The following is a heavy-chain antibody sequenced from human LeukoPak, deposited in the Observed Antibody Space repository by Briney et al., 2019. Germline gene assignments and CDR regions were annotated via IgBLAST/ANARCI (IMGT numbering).Heavy chain of an antibody. D-gene: IGHD3-10*01. Sequence: SETLSLTCTVSGGSISSYYWSWIRQPAGKGLEWIGRIYTSGSTNYNPSLKSRVTMSVDTSKNQFSLKLSSVTAADTAVYYCARERGITMVRGVISAFDIWGQGTMVTVSS. CDR1: GGSISSYY. CDR2: IYTSGST. CDR3: ARERGITMVRGVISAFDI. J-gene: IGHJ3*02. V-gene: IGHV4-4*07.